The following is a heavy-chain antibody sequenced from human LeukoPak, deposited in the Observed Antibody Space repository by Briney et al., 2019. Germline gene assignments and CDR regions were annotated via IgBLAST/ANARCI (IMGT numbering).Heavy chain of an antibody. D-gene: IGHD7-27*01. J-gene: IGHJ4*02. V-gene: IGHV3-48*03. CDR3: AHLLSGDRGYFDY. Sequence: GGSLRLSCAASGFSVSSNYMNWVRQAPGKRLEWVSYISSSGGTIYYADSVKGRFTISRDNAKNSLYLQMNSLRAEDTAVYYCAHLLSGDRGYFDYWGQGTLVTVSS. CDR2: ISSSGGTI. CDR1: GFSVSSNY.